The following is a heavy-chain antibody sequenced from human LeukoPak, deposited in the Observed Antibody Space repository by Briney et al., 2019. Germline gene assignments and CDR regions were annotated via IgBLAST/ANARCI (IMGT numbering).Heavy chain of an antibody. V-gene: IGHV3-48*03. J-gene: IGHJ4*02. CDR3: ARNSGHDVYGY. D-gene: IGHD5-12*01. CDR1: GFTFSSYE. Sequence: QPGGSLRLSCTASGFTFSSYEMNWVRQAPGKRLEWVADISSGGGTMYYADSVKGRFTISRDNAGNSLFLQMNSLRAEDTAVYYCARNSGHDVYGYWGQGTLVTVSS. CDR2: ISSGGGTM.